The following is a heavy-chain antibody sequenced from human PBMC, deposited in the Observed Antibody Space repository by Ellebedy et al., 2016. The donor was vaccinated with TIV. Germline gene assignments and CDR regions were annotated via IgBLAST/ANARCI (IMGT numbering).Heavy chain of an antibody. J-gene: IGHJ5*02. D-gene: IGHD2-15*01. CDR3: ARGSLPCSGGSCDSVRQHGWFDP. Sequence: AASVKVSCKASGYTFTSYGISWVRQAPGQGIEWLGWIRAYNGNTNYAQKLKGRVTMTTDTSTSTAYMDLRSLRSDDTAVYYCARGSLPCSGGSCDSVRQHGWFDPWGQGTLVTVSS. CDR1: GYTFTSYG. CDR2: IRAYNGNT. V-gene: IGHV1-18*01.